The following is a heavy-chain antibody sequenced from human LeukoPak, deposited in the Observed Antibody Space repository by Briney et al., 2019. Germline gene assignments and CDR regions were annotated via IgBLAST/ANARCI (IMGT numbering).Heavy chain of an antibody. V-gene: IGHV3-15*01. CDR3: ARDRGGDTAINAFDI. Sequence: GGSLRLSCAVSGFTFNNAWISWVRQAPGKGLEWVGRINYKTSGGTADYAAPIKGRFTISRDDSEDTLYLQMNSLRAEDTAVYYCARDRGGDTAINAFDIWGQGTMVTVSS. CDR2: INYKTSGGTA. CDR1: GFTFNNAW. J-gene: IGHJ3*02. D-gene: IGHD2-21*01.